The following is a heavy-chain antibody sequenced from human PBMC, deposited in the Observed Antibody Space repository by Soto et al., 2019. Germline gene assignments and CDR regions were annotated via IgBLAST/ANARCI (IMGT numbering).Heavy chain of an antibody. CDR3: SSAFYSSFDY. V-gene: IGHV3-11*01. Sequence: PGGSLRLSCVASGFIFSDFHMSWIRQAPGQGLECVSYISTSGHTIYSADSVKGRFTVSRDNTKNSLYLQMNSLRADDTAVYYCSSAFYSSFDYWGRGTLVSVSS. J-gene: IGHJ4*02. CDR2: ISTSGHTI. D-gene: IGHD3-22*01. CDR1: GFIFSDFH.